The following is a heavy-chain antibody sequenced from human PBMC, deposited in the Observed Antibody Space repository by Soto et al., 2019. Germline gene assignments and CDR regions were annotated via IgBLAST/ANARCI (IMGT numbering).Heavy chain of an antibody. J-gene: IGHJ4*02. CDR2: MSTTNAI. CDR3: VRDFMWAFDY. CDR1: GFTFNTYN. D-gene: IGHD1-26*01. Sequence: GGSLRLSCAASGFTFNTYNMNWVRQAPGKGLEWVSYMSTTNAIYYADSVKGRFTISRDNAKNSLDLQMNSLREEDTAVYYCVRDFMWAFDYWGQGTVVTAPQ. V-gene: IGHV3-48*02.